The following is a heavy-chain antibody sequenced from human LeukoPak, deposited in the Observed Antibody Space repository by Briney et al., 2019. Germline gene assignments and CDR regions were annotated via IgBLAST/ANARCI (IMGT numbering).Heavy chain of an antibody. CDR1: GGSISSYY. Sequence: KPSETLSLTCTVSGGSISSYYWSWIRQPPGKGLEWIGYIYYSGSTNYNPSLKSRVTISVDTSKNQFSLKLSSVTAADTAVYYCARLLVGAAWHFDYWGQGTLVTVSS. J-gene: IGHJ4*02. CDR2: IYYSGST. CDR3: ARLLVGAAWHFDY. V-gene: IGHV4-59*08. D-gene: IGHD1-26*01.